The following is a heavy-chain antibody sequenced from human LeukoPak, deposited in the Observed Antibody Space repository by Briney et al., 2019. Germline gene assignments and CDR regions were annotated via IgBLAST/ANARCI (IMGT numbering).Heavy chain of an antibody. CDR3: ARLYGESGKWFDP. V-gene: IGHV3-21*01. D-gene: IGHD4-17*01. Sequence: GGSLRLSCAASGFTFSSYSINWVRQAPGKGLEWVSSISSSSSYIYYADSVKGRFTISRDNAKNSLYLQMNSLRAEDTAVYYCARLYGESGKWFDPWGQGTLVTVSS. CDR1: GFTFSSYS. CDR2: ISSSSSYI. J-gene: IGHJ5*02.